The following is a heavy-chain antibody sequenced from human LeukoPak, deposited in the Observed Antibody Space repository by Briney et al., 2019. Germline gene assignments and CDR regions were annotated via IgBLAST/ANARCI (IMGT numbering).Heavy chain of an antibody. CDR3: VRDRDYGSGIFDY. CDR1: GYTFTGYY. J-gene: IGHJ4*02. D-gene: IGHD3-10*01. Sequence: ASVKVSCKASGYTFTGYYMHWVRQAPGQGLEWMGWINPNSGGTNYAQKFQGRVTMTRDTSISTAYMELNRLRSDDTAVYYCVRDRDYGSGIFDYWGQGTLVTVSS. CDR2: INPNSGGT. V-gene: IGHV1-2*02.